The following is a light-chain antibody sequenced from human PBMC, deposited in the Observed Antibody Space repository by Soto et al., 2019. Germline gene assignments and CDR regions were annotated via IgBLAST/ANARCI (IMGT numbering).Light chain of an antibody. V-gene: IGKV1-6*01. CDR2: TAS. CDR1: QGIRND. Sequence: AIQMTQSPSSLSASVGDRVTITCRPSQGIRNDLAWYQRKPGKAPKLLIYTASSLQNGVPPRFSGSGSDTVFTLTIDSLQPEDFATYYCLQDFSFPLTFGGGTKVDIK. J-gene: IGKJ4*01. CDR3: LQDFSFPLT.